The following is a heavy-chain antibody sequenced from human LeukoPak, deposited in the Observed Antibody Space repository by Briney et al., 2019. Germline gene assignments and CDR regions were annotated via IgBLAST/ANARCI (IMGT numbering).Heavy chain of an antibody. CDR1: GFTFSSYG. CDR2: ISSDGNNK. J-gene: IGHJ4*02. V-gene: IGHV3-30*18. CDR3: AKGNDIGGYYYPHFDY. Sequence: PGGSLRLSCAASGFTFSSYGMHWVRQAPGKGLEWVAVISSDGNNKNYVDSVKGRFTFSRDNSKNTLYLQMNSLRAEDTAEYYCAKGNDIGGYYYPHFDYWGQGTLVTVSS. D-gene: IGHD3-22*01.